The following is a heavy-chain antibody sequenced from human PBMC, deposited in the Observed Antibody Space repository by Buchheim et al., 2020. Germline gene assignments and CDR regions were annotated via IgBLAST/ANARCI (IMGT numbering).Heavy chain of an antibody. CDR1: GYTFTSYD. CDR2: INPSGGST. D-gene: IGHD6-13*01. V-gene: IGHV1-46*01. CDR3: ARRGSSSWFDF. Sequence: QVQLVQSGAEVKKPGASVKVSCKASGYTFTSYDMHWVRQAPGQGLEWMGIINPSGGSTSYAQKFQGRVTMTRDTSTSTAYMELRSLSSGDRGVYYCARRGSSSWFDFWGQGTL. J-gene: IGHJ4*02.